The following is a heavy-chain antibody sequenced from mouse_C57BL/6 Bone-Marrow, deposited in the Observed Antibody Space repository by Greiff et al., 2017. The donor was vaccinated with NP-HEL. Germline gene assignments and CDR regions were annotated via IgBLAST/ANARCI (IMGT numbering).Heavy chain of an antibody. CDR1: GFTFSNYW. CDR2: IRLKSDNYAT. Sequence: EVKLLESGGGLVQPGGSMKLSCVASGFTFSNYWMNWVRQSPEKGLEWVAQIRLKSDNYATPYAESVKGRFTISRDDSNSSVYLQMNNLRAEDTGIYYCTAPITTVVADWYFDVWGTGTTVTVSS. CDR3: TAPITTVVADWYFDV. J-gene: IGHJ1*03. D-gene: IGHD1-1*01. V-gene: IGHV6-3*01.